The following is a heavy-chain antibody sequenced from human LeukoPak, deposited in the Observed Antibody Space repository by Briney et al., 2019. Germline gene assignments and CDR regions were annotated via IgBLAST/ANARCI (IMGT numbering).Heavy chain of an antibody. CDR1: GFTFSSYA. V-gene: IGHV3-23*01. Sequence: GSLRLSCAASGFTFSSYAMSWVRQAPGKGLEWVSAISGSGGSTYYADSVKGRFTISRDNSKNTLYLQMNSLRAEDTAVYYCAKDVSRILTGARNYFDSWGQGTLVTVSS. CDR2: ISGSGGST. CDR3: AKDVSRILTGARNYFDS. J-gene: IGHJ4*02. D-gene: IGHD3-9*01.